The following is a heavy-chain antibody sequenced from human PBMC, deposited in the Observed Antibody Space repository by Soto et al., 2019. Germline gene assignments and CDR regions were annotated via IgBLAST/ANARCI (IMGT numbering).Heavy chain of an antibody. V-gene: IGHV4-34*01. CDR1: GGSFRGYY. D-gene: IGHD3-3*01. Sequence: PSETLSLTCAVYGGSFRGYYWSWIRQPPGKGLEWIGEINHGGSANYNPSLKSRVTISIDTSKNQFSLKLRSLTAADTAVYYCARATSLRFLEWFSWGKGTLVTVSS. CDR2: INHGGSA. J-gene: IGHJ5*02. CDR3: ARATSLRFLEWFS.